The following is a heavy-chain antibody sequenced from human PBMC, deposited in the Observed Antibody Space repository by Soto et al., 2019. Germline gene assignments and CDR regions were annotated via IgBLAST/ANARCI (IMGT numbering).Heavy chain of an antibody. Sequence: PGGSLRLSCAASGFTFSSYAMSWVRQAPGKGLEWVSAISGSGGSTYYADSVKGRFTISRDNSKNTLYLQMNSLRAEDTAVYYCAKGPRQWRGGATWYWGQGTLVTVSS. D-gene: IGHD6-19*01. CDR2: ISGSGGST. CDR1: GFTFSSYA. J-gene: IGHJ4*02. V-gene: IGHV3-23*01. CDR3: AKGPRQWRGGATWY.